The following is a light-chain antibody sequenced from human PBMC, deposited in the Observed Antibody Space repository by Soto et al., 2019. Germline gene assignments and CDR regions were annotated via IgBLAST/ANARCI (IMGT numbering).Light chain of an antibody. CDR2: GAS. J-gene: IGKJ1*01. CDR1: ESIGSN. Sequence: EIVMTQSPATLSVSRGERVTLSCRASESIGSNLAWYQQTPGQAPRLLIYGASTRATGVPPTFSGSVSGTEFTLTISSLQSEDFTVYYCQQYNKWPLTFGQGTKVDI. CDR3: QQYNKWPLT. V-gene: IGKV3-15*01.